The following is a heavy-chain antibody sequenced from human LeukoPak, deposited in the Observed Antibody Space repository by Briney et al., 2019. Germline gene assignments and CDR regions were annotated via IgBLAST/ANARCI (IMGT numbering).Heavy chain of an antibody. J-gene: IGHJ4*02. V-gene: IGHV4-34*01. D-gene: IGHD3-3*01. CDR3: ARGRRSGYHKGSYFDY. CDR1: GGSFSGYS. CDR2: LNHYGTT. Sequence: TSETLSLTCAVYGGSFSGYSWTWIRQPPGKGLEWIGELNHYGTTNYNPSLKSRVTISVDTSKNQFSLKLSSVTAADTALYFCARGRRSGYHKGSYFDYWGQGALVTVSS.